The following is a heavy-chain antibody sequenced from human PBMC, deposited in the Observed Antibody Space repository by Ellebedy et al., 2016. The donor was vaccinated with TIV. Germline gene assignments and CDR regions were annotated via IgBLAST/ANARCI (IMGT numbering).Heavy chain of an antibody. CDR2: AFYTGST. CDR1: GGSTDNFY. Sequence: SETLSLTCSVSGGSTDNFYWSWIRQSPEKGLEWVGYAFYTGSTNYNPSLTSRVTISVDSSKSRVSLTLRSVTAADTAIYYCARRGGYHFDSWGQGTLVTVSS. CDR3: ARRGGYHFDS. D-gene: IGHD2-15*01. J-gene: IGHJ4*02. V-gene: IGHV4-59*08.